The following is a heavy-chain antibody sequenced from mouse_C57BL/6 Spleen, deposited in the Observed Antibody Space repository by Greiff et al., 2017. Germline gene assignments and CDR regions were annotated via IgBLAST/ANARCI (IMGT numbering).Heavy chain of an antibody. J-gene: IGHJ2*01. CDR2: INPGSGGT. CDR1: GYAFTNYL. V-gene: IGHV1-54*01. Sequence: VQLQQSGAELVRPGTSVKVSCKASGYAFTNYLIEWVKQRPGQGLEWIGVINPGSGGTNYNEKFKGKATLTAHKSSSTAYMQLSSVTSEDSAVCFCAKAPPDYWGQGTALTVSS. CDR3: AKAPPDY.